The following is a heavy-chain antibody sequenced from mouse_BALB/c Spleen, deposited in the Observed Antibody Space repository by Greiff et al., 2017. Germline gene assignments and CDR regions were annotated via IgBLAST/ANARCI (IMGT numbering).Heavy chain of an antibody. CDR2: ISYSGST. Sequence: EVQLQESGPSLVKPSQTLSLTCSVTGDSITSGYWNWIRKFPGNKLEYMGYISYSGSTYYNPSLKSRISITRDTSKNQYYLQLNSVTTEDTATYYCARSSGSSYNWYFDVWGAGTTVTVSS. D-gene: IGHD1-1*01. V-gene: IGHV3-8*02. CDR3: ARSSGSSYNWYFDV. J-gene: IGHJ1*01. CDR1: GDSITSGY.